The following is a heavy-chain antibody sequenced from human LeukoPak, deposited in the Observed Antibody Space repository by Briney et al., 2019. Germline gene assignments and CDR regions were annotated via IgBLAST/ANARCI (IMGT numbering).Heavy chain of an antibody. CDR1: GGSISSYY. J-gene: IGHJ6*02. V-gene: IGHV4-59*01. Sequence: SETLSLNCTVSGGSISSYYWNWIRQPPGKGLEWIGYIHYSGSTNYNHSLKSRVTISVDTSMNQVSLKLSSVNAADTALYYCARARDSGSARYYYYYGLDVWGQGTTVTVSS. CDR2: IHYSGST. CDR3: ARARDSGSARYYYYYGLDV. D-gene: IGHD1-26*01.